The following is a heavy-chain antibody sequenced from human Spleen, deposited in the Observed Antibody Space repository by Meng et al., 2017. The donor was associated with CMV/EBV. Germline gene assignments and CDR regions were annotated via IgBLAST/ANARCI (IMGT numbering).Heavy chain of an antibody. CDR1: GFTFDDYA. CDR3: ARDEPAAILGPYYYGMDV. J-gene: IGHJ6*02. CDR2: ISWDGGST. V-gene: IGHV3-43D*03. Sequence: GESLKISCAASGFTFDDYAMHWVRQAPGKGLEWVSLISWDGGSTYYADSVKGRFTISRDNSKNSLYLQMNSLRAEDTAVYYCARDEPAAILGPYYYGMDVWGQGTTVTVSS. D-gene: IGHD2-2*02.